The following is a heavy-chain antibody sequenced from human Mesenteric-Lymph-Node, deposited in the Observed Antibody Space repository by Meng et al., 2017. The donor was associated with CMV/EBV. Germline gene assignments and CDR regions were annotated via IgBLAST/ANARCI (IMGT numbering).Heavy chain of an antibody. CDR1: GFTVSSNY. V-gene: IGHV3-53*05. J-gene: IGHJ4*02. D-gene: IGHD3-3*01. CDR2: IYSGGST. Sequence: GGSLRLSCAASGFTVSSNYMSWVRQAPGKGLEWVSVIYSGGSTYYADSVKGRFTISRDNSNNTLYLQMDSLRVEDTAVYYCAKDLSGYFNDYFDFWGQGTLVTVSS. CDR3: AKDLSGYFNDYFDF.